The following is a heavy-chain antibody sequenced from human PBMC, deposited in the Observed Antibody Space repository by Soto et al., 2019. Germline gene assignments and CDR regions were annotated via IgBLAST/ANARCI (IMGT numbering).Heavy chain of an antibody. D-gene: IGHD3-9*01. J-gene: IGHJ6*03. CDR2: MNPNSGNT. Sequence: GASVKVSCKASGYTITSYAINWVRQENGQGLEWMGWMNPNSGNTGYAQKFQGRVTMTRNTSISTAYMELSSLRSEDTAVYYCARGGDYDILTGYRYYYYYYYMDVWGKGTTVTVSS. CDR3: ARGGDYDILTGYRYYYYYYYMDV. CDR1: GYTITSYA. V-gene: IGHV1-8*01.